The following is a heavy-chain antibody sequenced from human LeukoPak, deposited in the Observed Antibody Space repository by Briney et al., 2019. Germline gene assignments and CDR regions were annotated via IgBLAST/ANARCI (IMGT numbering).Heavy chain of an antibody. CDR2: IYYSGST. Sequence: SETLSLTCTVSGGSISHYFWSWIRQPPGKPLEWIGYIYYSGSTNYNPSLKSRLTISADTSKDQFSLKLSSVTAADTAVYYCAKTVAGYWYFDLWGRGTLVTVSS. CDR3: AKTVAGYWYFDL. V-gene: IGHV4-59*08. J-gene: IGHJ2*01. D-gene: IGHD6-19*01. CDR1: GGSISHYF.